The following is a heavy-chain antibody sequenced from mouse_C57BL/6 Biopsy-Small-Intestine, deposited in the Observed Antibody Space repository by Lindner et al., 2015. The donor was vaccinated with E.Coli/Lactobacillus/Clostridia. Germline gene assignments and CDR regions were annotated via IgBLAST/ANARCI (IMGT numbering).Heavy chain of an antibody. CDR3: ARGDYDWFAY. Sequence: VQLQESGPELVKPGASVKISCKASGYSFTSYYIHWVKQRPGQGLEWIGWIYPGSGNTKYNENFKGKATLTADTSSSTAYVQLNSLTSEDSAVYYCARGDYDWFAYRGQGTLVTVSA. CDR1: GYSFTSYY. CDR2: IYPGSGNT. V-gene: IGHV1-66*01. J-gene: IGHJ3*01. D-gene: IGHD2-4*01.